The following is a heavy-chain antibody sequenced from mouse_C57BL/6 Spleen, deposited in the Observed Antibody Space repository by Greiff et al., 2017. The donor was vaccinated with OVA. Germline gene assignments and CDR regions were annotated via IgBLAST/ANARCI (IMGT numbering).Heavy chain of an antibody. CDR2: IHPNSGST. Sequence: QVQLQQPGAELVKPGASVKLSCKASGYTFTSYWMHWVKQRPGQGLEWIGMIHPNSGSTNYNEKFKSKATLTVDKSSSTAYMQLSSLTSEDSAVYYCARSLNYYGSSYEVDYWGQGTLVTVSA. V-gene: IGHV1-64*01. D-gene: IGHD1-1*01. J-gene: IGHJ3*01. CDR3: ARSLNYYGSSYEVDY. CDR1: GYTFTSYW.